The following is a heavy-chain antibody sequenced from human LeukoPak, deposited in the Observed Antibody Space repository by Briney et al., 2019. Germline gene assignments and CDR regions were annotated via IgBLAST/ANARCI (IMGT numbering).Heavy chain of an antibody. CDR2: NDPNSGGT. Sequence: ASVKVSCKASEYTFTVNHVHWVRQAPGQGLEWMGWNDPNSGGTKYAQKFQDRVAMTSDTSISTAYMELSGLRSDDTAVYFCAREADIVSFDLWGRGTLVTVSS. D-gene: IGHD3-16*02. V-gene: IGHV1-2*02. CDR3: AREADIVSFDL. J-gene: IGHJ2*01. CDR1: EYTFTVNH.